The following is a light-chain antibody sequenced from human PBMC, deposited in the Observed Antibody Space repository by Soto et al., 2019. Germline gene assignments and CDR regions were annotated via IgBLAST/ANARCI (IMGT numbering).Light chain of an antibody. J-gene: IGLJ2*01. CDR1: KLGDKY. Sequence: SYELTQPPSVSVSPGQTASITCSGDKLGDKYACWYQQKPGQSPVLVIYQDSKRPSGIPERFSGSNSGNTATLTISGTQAMDAADYYCQAWDSSTASVVFGGGTQLTVL. V-gene: IGLV3-1*01. CDR2: QDS. CDR3: QAWDSSTASVV.